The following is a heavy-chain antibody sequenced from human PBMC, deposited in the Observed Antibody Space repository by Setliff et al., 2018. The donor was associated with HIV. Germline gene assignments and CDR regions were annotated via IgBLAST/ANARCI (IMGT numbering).Heavy chain of an antibody. CDR2: VHHTGTT. J-gene: IGHJ1*01. Sequence: PSETLSLTCTVSGVSVSSGGYYWSWIRQHPGKGLEWIGDVHHTGTTYLNPSLESRITISVDTSKNQFSLKLGFVTAADTAVYHCAIGESSTWDLAEHFQHWGHGTLVTVSS. V-gene: IGHV4-31*03. CDR3: AIGESSTWDLAEHFQH. CDR1: GVSVSSGGYY. D-gene: IGHD2-2*01.